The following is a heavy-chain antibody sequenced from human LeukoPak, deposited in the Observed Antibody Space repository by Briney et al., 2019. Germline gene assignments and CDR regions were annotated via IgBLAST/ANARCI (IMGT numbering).Heavy chain of an antibody. Sequence: GGSLRLSCAASGFTVSSNYMSCVRQPPGKGLEWVAVLSYDGNYEYYADSVKGRFTVSRDNSQNTLFLQMNSLRAEDTAVYYCARVLGVGFGATNLAYWGQGTLVTVSS. CDR1: GFTVSSNY. CDR2: LSYDGNYE. D-gene: IGHD1-26*01. V-gene: IGHV3-30-3*01. J-gene: IGHJ4*02. CDR3: ARVLGVGFGATNLAY.